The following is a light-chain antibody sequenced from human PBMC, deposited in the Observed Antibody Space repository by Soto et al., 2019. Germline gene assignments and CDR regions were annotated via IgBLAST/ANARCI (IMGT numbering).Light chain of an antibody. Sequence: ISRSPSFLSASTWDRVIITCQASQDISNYLNWYQQKPGKAPKRLIYAASSLQSGFPSRFRDSGSGTEFTITINRLQPEDFATYYCLQHNTNPWTFGQGTTVDIK. J-gene: IGKJ1*01. CDR3: LQHNTNPWT. CDR1: QDISNY. V-gene: IGKV1-17*01. CDR2: AAS.